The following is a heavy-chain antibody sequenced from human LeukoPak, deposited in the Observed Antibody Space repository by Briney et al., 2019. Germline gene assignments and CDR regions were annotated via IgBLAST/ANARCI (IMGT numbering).Heavy chain of an antibody. J-gene: IGHJ5*02. CDR3: ARGTYSNYVHNWFDP. V-gene: IGHV4-4*07. D-gene: IGHD4-11*01. CDR1: GGSISHYY. Sequence: SETLSLTCTVSGGSISHYYWSWIRQPAGKGLEWIGRIYTSGSTNYNPSLKSRVTMSVDTSKNQFSLKLSSVTAADTAVYYCARGTYSNYVHNWFDPWGQGTLVTVSS. CDR2: IYTSGST.